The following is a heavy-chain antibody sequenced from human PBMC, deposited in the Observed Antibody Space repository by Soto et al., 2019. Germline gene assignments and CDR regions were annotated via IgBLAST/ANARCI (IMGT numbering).Heavy chain of an antibody. J-gene: IGHJ3*02. Sequence: GRSLRLSCAASGFTFSNAWMSWVRQAPGKGRGWDGRIKSKTDGGTTDYAASVKGRFTISRDESKNTLDLQMNSLKPKVTAVCKCTTREVSGIFDAFDIWGQGTMVTVSS. CDR3: TTREVSGIFDAFDI. CDR1: GFTFSNAW. V-gene: IGHV3-15*01. D-gene: IGHD1-26*01. CDR2: IKSKTDGGTT.